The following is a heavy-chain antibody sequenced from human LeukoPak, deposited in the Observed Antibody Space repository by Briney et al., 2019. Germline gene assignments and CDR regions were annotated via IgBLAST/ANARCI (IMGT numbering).Heavy chain of an antibody. CDR1: GFTFGNSW. J-gene: IGHJ3*01. D-gene: IGHD1-14*01. CDR2: INADGSTT. V-gene: IGHV3-74*01. Sequence: GGSLRLSCAASGFTFGNSWVHWVRQAPGKGLVWVSLINADGSTTTYADSVKGRFTISRDNARNTLSLQMNSLTIEDTAVYYCVVVVEPPDSDGFDVWGQGTMVTVSS. CDR3: VVVVEPPDSDGFDV.